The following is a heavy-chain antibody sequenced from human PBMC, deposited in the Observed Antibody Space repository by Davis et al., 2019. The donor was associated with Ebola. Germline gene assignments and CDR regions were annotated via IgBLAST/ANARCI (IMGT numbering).Heavy chain of an antibody. J-gene: IGHJ6*02. CDR3: ARAYSATIQDYYYYGMDV. CDR2: INAGNGNT. D-gene: IGHD5/OR15-5a*01. Sequence: ASVKVSCKASGYTFTSYAMHWVRQAPGQRLEWMGWINAGNGNTKYSQKFQGRVTITRDTSASTAYMELSSLRSEDTAVYYCARAYSATIQDYYYYGMDVWGQGTTVTVSS. CDR1: GYTFTSYA. V-gene: IGHV1-3*01.